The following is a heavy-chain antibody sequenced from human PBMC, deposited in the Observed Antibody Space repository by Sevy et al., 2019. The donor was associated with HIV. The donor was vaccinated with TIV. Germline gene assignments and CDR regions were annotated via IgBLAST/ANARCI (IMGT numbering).Heavy chain of an antibody. D-gene: IGHD3-10*01. J-gene: IGHJ3*02. CDR1: GFTFSTYT. Sequence: GESLKISCAASGFTFSTYTMNWVRQAPGKGLEWVSSISSSSNYIYYADSLKGRFTISRDNAKNSVYLQMNSLRAEDTAVYYCARPYGSGSWEAFDIWGQGTMVTVSS. V-gene: IGHV3-21*01. CDR2: ISSSSNYI. CDR3: ARPYGSGSWEAFDI.